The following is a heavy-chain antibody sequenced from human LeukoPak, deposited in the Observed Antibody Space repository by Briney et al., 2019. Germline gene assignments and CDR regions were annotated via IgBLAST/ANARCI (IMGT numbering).Heavy chain of an antibody. V-gene: IGHV3-23*01. Sequence: GSLRLSCAASGFTLNTFTMIWVRQAPGKGLEWVSSITGSRGRTYYVDSVKGRFTISRDNSKNTLYLQMNSLRAEDTAVYYCAKRHMGPVDYWGQGTLVTVSS. D-gene: IGHD2-21*01. CDR3: AKRHMGPVDY. CDR2: ITGSRGRT. J-gene: IGHJ4*02. CDR1: GFTLNTFT.